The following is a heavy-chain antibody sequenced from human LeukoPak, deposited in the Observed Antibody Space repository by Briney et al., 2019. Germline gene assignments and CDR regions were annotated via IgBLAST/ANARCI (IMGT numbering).Heavy chain of an antibody. D-gene: IGHD3-9*01. V-gene: IGHV4-39*01. CDR3: ARLDWSSYYYGMDV. CDR2: IYYSGST. Sequence: SETLSLTCTVSGGSVSSSSYYWGWIRQPPGKGLEWIGSIYYSGSTYYNPSLKSRVTISVDTSKNQFSLKLSSVTAADTAVYYCARLDWSSYYYGMDVWGQGTTVTVSS. CDR1: GGSVSSSSYY. J-gene: IGHJ6*02.